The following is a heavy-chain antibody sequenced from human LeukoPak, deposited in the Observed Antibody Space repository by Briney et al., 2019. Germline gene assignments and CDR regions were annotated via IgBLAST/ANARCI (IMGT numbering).Heavy chain of an antibody. Sequence: PGGSLRLSCAASGFTFSSYVMNWVRQAPGGGLEWVSGISRSGDVTYYADSVKGRFTISRDNSKNTLYLQMNSLRAEDTAVYYCARDPGSHNSSGWYDYWGQGTLVTVSS. D-gene: IGHD6-19*01. CDR1: GFTFSSYV. V-gene: IGHV3-23*01. J-gene: IGHJ4*02. CDR2: ISRSGDVT. CDR3: ARDPGSHNSSGWYDY.